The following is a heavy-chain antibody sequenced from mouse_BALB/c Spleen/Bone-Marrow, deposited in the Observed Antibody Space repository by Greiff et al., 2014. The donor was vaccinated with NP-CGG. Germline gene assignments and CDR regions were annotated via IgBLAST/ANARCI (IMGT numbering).Heavy chain of an antibody. CDR2: INPSNGGI. Sequence: QVHVKQSGAELVKPGASVKLSCKASGYTFNSYYMYWVKQRPGQGLEWIGEINPSNGGINFNEKFKSKATLTVDKSSSTAYMQLSSLTSEDSAVYYCTREGAYWGQGTLVTVSA. J-gene: IGHJ3*01. V-gene: IGHV1S81*02. CDR1: GYTFNSYY. CDR3: TREGAY.